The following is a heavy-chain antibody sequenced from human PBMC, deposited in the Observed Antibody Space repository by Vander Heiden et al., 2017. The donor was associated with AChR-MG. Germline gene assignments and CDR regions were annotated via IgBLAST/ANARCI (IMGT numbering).Heavy chain of an antibody. CDR1: GFTFSSYA. V-gene: IGHV3-30-3*01. Sequence: QVQLVESGGGVVQPGRSLRLSCAAPGFTFSSYAMHWVRQAPGKGLEWVAVISYDGSNKYYADSVKGRFTISRDNSKNTLYLQMNSLRAEDTAVYYCARDRIAGTLPSHGMDVWGQGTTVTVSS. D-gene: IGHD2-15*01. CDR3: ARDRIAGTLPSHGMDV. CDR2: ISYDGSNK. J-gene: IGHJ6*02.